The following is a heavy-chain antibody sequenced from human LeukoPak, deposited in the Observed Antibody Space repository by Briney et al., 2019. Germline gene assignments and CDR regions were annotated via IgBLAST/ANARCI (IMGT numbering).Heavy chain of an antibody. Sequence: GGSLRLSCEASGFTFSSFGMHWVRQAPGKGLEWVAFIRRDGDVIYYADSVKGRFTISRDNSKNTLYLQMNSLRAEDTATYYCARGGTTGTTSPMRAFDIWGQGTMVTVSS. CDR1: GFTFSSFG. V-gene: IGHV3-30*02. CDR2: IRRDGDVI. D-gene: IGHD1-1*01. CDR3: ARGGTTGTTSPMRAFDI. J-gene: IGHJ3*02.